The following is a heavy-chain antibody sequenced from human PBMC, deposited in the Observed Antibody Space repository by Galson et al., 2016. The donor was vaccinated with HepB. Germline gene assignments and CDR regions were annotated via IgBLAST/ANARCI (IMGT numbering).Heavy chain of an antibody. J-gene: IGHJ4*02. CDR3: TTDVY. CDR1: GFIFSKAW. V-gene: IGHV3-15*01. Sequence: SLRLSCAASGFIFSKAWMTWVRQAPGKGLEWVGRIKSKAEGGATDYGAPVKGRFTISRDESKNTLYLQMNRLKAEDTAVYYCTTDVYWGQGTLVTVSS. CDR2: IKSKAEGGAT.